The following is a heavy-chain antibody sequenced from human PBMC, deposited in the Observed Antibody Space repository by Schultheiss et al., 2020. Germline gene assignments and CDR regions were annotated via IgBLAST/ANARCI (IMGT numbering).Heavy chain of an antibody. CDR2: IRSKAYGGTT. V-gene: IGHV3-49*03. D-gene: IGHD3-22*01. CDR3: TRDTYYYDSSGYYPYFDY. Sequence: GGSLRLSCTASGFTFGDYAMSWFRQAPGKGLEWVGFIRSKAYGGTTEYAASVKGRFTISRDDSKSIAYLQMNSLKTEDTAVYYCTRDTYYYDSSGYYPYFDYWGQGTLVTVSS. CDR1: GFTFGDYA. J-gene: IGHJ4*02.